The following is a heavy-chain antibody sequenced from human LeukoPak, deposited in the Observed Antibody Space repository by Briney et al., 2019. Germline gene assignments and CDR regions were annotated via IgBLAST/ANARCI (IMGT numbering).Heavy chain of an antibody. CDR3: AKDRPDGFGRIMPSPPSY. J-gene: IGHJ4*02. CDR1: GFTFSSYG. Sequence: PGGSLRLSCAASGFTFSSYGMHWVRQAPGKGLEWVAVISYDGSNKYYADSVKGRFTISRDNSKNTLYLQMNRLRAEDTAVYYCAKDRPDGFGRIMPSPPSYWGPGTLVTVSS. D-gene: IGHD3-16*01. CDR2: ISYDGSNK. V-gene: IGHV3-30*18.